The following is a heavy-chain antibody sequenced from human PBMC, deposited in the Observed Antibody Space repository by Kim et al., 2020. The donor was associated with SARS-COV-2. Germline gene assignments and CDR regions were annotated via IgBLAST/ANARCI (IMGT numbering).Heavy chain of an antibody. CDR3: AEDHFGRAVSTFCFDY. D-gene: IGHD4-17*01. V-gene: IGHV3-23*01. CDR2: ISGSGGST. J-gene: IGHJ4*02. CDR1: GFTFSSYD. Sequence: GGSLRLSCAASGFTFSSYDMSWVRQAPGKGLEWVSAISGSGGSTYYADSVKGRCTISRDNSKNTLYLQMNSLSAEDTAVYYCAEDHFGRAVSTFCFDYWGQGTLVTVSS.